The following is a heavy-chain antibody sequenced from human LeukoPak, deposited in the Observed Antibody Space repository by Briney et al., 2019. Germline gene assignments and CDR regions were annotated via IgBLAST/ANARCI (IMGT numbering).Heavy chain of an antibody. CDR2: ISYDGSNK. J-gene: IGHJ6*02. CDR1: GFTFSSYG. CDR3: ASLYGSGSYVAYYYGMDV. V-gene: IGHV3-30*03. Sequence: PGGSLRLSCAASGFTFSSYGMHWVRQAPGKGLEWVAVISYDGSNKYYADSVKGRFAISRDNAKNSLYLQMNSLRDEDTAVYYCASLYGSGSYVAYYYGMDVWGQGTTVTVSS. D-gene: IGHD3-10*01.